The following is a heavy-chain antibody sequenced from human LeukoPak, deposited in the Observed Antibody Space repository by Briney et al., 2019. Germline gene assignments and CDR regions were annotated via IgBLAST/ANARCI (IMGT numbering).Heavy chain of an antibody. D-gene: IGHD2-15*01. CDR2: LNSDGSST. Sequence: PGGSLRLSCAASGFTFTSFWMHWVRQAPGKGLVWVSRLNSDGSSTSYADSVKGRFTISRDNARNTLYLQMNNLRAEDTAVYYCARGGGNFDYCGQGTLVTVSS. CDR1: GFTFTSFW. J-gene: IGHJ4*02. CDR3: ARGGGNFDY. V-gene: IGHV3-74*01.